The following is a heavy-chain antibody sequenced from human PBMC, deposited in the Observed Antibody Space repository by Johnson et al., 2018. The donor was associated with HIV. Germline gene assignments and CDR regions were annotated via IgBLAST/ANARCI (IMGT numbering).Heavy chain of an antibody. Sequence: VQLAESGGGVVRPGGSLRLSCAASGFTFDDYGMSWVRQAPGKGLEWVSAISGSGGSTYYQGSVKGRFTISRENAKNSLYLQMNSLRAGDTAVYYCARALGATYAFDIWGQGTMVTVSS. CDR1: GFTFDDYG. D-gene: IGHD1-26*01. V-gene: IGHV3-20*04. J-gene: IGHJ3*02. CDR3: ARALGATYAFDI. CDR2: ISGSGGST.